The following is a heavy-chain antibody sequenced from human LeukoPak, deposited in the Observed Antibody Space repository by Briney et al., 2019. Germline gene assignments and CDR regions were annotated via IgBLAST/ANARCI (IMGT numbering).Heavy chain of an antibody. V-gene: IGHV1-18*01. Sequence: GASVKVSCKASGYTFTSYGISWVRQTPGQGLEWMGWISAYNGNTNYAQKLQGRVTMTIDTSTSTAYMELRSLRSDDTAVYYCARYCSSTSCYTGFDPWGQGTLVTVSS. D-gene: IGHD2-2*02. J-gene: IGHJ5*02. CDR3: ARYCSSTSCYTGFDP. CDR1: GYTFTSYG. CDR2: ISAYNGNT.